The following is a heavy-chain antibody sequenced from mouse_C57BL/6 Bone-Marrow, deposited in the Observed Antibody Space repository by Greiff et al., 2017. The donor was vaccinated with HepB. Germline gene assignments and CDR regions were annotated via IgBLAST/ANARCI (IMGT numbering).Heavy chain of an antibody. CDR1: GFNIKDYY. CDR3: TTRGGSSAWFAY. D-gene: IGHD1-1*01. CDR2: IDPEDGDT. V-gene: IGHV14-1*01. Sequence: VHVKQSGAELVRPGASVKLSCTASGFNIKDYYMHWVKQRPEQGLEWIGRIDPEDGDTEYAPKFQGKATMTADTSSNTAYLQLSSLTSEDTAVYYCTTRGGSSAWFAYWGQGTLVTVSA. J-gene: IGHJ3*01.